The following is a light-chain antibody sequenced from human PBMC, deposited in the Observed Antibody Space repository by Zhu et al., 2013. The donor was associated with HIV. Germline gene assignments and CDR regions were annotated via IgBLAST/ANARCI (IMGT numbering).Light chain of an antibody. CDR2: RDS. CDR3: QAWDSSTVV. V-gene: IGLV3-9*01. J-gene: IGLJ2*01. CDR1: NIGSKS. Sequence: SYVLTQPPSVSVAPGKTARITCGGNNIGSKSVHWYQQKPGQAPVLVVYRDSNRPSGIPERFSGSNSGNTATLTISGTQAMDEADYYCQAWDSSTVVFGGGTKLTVL.